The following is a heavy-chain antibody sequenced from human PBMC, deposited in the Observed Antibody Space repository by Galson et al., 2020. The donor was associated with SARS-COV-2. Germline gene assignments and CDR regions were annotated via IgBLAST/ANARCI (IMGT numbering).Heavy chain of an antibody. CDR3: ARDQYYDILTGLGPYFHGMDV. CDR2: FDPEDGET. Sequence: ASVKVSCKVSGYTLTELSMHWVRQAPGKGLEWMGGFDPEDGETIYAQKFQGRVTMTEDTSTDTAYMELRSLRSDDTAVYYCARDQYYDILTGLGPYFHGMDVWGQGTTVTVSS. D-gene: IGHD3-9*01. V-gene: IGHV1-24*01. J-gene: IGHJ6*02. CDR1: GYTLTELS.